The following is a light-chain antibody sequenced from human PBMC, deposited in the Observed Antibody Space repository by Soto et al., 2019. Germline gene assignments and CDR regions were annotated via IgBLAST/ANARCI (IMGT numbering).Light chain of an antibody. V-gene: IGLV2-8*01. CDR3: SSYAGSNNYV. CDR1: SSDVGGYNY. Sequence: QSPLTRPPSASGSPGQSVTIACTGTSSDVGGYNYVSWYQQHPGKAPKLMIYEVSKRPSGVPDRFSGSKSGNTASLTVSGLQAEDEADYYCSSYAGSNNYVVGTGTKAPS. CDR2: EVS. J-gene: IGLJ1*01.